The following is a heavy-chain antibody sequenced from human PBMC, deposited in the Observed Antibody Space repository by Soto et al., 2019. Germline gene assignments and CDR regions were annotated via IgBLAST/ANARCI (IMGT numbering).Heavy chain of an antibody. V-gene: IGHV4-4*02. D-gene: IGHD5-12*01. CDR2: IYHSGST. Sequence: SETLSLTCAVSGGSINSGNWWNWVRQPPGKGLEWIGEIYHSGSTNYNSSLKSRVTISVDKSKNQFSLNLSSVTAADTAVYYCARAKDGYELDYWGQGALVTVSS. CDR1: GGSINSGNW. J-gene: IGHJ4*02. CDR3: ARAKDGYELDY.